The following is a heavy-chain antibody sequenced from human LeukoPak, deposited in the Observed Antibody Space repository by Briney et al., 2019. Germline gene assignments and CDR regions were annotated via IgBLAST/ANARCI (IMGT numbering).Heavy chain of an antibody. CDR1: GFTVSDKY. Sequence: GGSLRLSCAASGFTVSDKYMSWIRQAPGKGLEWVSVIYMGGTTYYADSVKGRFTISRGSSKNTLYLQMNSLRAEDTAVYYCAVQYDFWSALYKYFFDYWGQGTLVSVSS. CDR2: IYMGGTT. D-gene: IGHD3-3*01. CDR3: AVQYDFWSALYKYFFDY. J-gene: IGHJ4*02. V-gene: IGHV3-66*02.